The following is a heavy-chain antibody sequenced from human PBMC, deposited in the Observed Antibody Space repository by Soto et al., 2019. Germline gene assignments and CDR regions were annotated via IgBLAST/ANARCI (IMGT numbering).Heavy chain of an antibody. D-gene: IGHD3-10*01. J-gene: IGHJ4*02. V-gene: IGHV4-59*01. Sequence: SETLSLTCTVSGGSISSYYWSWIRQPPGKGLEWIGYIYYSGSTNYNPSLKSRVTISVDTSKNQFSLKLSSVTAADTAVYYCARSWFGEPSDYWGQGTLVTVSS. CDR3: ARSWFGEPSDY. CDR2: IYYSGST. CDR1: GGSISSYY.